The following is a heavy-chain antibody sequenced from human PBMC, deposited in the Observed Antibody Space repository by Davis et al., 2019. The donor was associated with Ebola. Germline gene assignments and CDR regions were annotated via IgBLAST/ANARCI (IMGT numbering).Heavy chain of an antibody. CDR2: ISSSSSYI. V-gene: IGHV3-21*01. J-gene: IGHJ4*02. D-gene: IGHD2-15*01. CDR3: ARYCSGGSCYSDY. Sequence: GESLKISCAASGFTFSSYSMNWVRQAPGKGLEWVSSISSSSSYIYYADSVKGRFTISRDNAKNSLYLQMNSLRAEDTAVYYCARYCSGGSCYSDYWGQGTLVTVSS. CDR1: GFTFSSYS.